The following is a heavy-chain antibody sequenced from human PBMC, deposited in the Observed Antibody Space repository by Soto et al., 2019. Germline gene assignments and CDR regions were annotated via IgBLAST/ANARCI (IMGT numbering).Heavy chain of an antibody. CDR1: GFTFSSYS. Sequence: EVQLVESGGGLVKPGGSLRLSCAASGFTFSSYSMNWVRQAPGKGLEWVSSISSSSSYIYYADSVKGRFTISRDNAKNSLYLQMNSLRAEDTAVYYCARDGGAGGGARIIPDSVVVVAAKDYYGMDVWGQGTTVTVSS. D-gene: IGHD2-15*01. CDR3: ARDGGAGGGARIIPDSVVVVAAKDYYGMDV. J-gene: IGHJ6*01. V-gene: IGHV3-21*01. CDR2: ISSSSSYI.